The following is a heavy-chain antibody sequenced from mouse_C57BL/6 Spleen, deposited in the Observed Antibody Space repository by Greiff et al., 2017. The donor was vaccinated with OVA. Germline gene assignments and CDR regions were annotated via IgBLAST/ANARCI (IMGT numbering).Heavy chain of an antibody. CDR2: IYPGDGDT. CDR1: GYAFSSSW. D-gene: IGHD2-3*01. Sequence: VQLQQSGPELVKPGASVKISCKASGYAFSSSWMNWVKQRPGKGLEWIGRIYPGDGDTNYNGKFKGKATLTADKSSSTAYMQLSILTSEDSAVYFCARSDGYPSPYYWGQGTSVTVSS. CDR3: ARSDGYPSPYY. V-gene: IGHV1-82*01. J-gene: IGHJ4*01.